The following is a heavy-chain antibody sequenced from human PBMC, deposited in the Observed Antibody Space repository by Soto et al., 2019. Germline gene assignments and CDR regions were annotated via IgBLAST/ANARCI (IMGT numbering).Heavy chain of an antibody. J-gene: IGHJ3*02. CDR3: ARDQDYHDSSGYGGDAFDI. CDR1: GGSISSYY. Sequence: PSETLSLTCTVSGGSISSYYWSWIRQPAGKGLEWIGRIYTSGSTNYNPSLKSRVTMSVDTSKNQFSLKLSSVTAADTAVYYCARDQDYHDSSGYGGDAFDIWGQGTMVTVSS. V-gene: IGHV4-4*07. D-gene: IGHD3-22*01. CDR2: IYTSGST.